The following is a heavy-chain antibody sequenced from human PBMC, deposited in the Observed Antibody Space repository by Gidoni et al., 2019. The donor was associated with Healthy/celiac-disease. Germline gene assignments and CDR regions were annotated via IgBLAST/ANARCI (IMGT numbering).Heavy chain of an antibody. CDR3: TTVILRSRPAGGQS. D-gene: IGHD2-21*01. V-gene: IGHV3-15*01. Sequence: SGGGMVKPGWSLKLSCESSGCTFSNSGLSWVRQAPGKGLEWVGRIKRTTDCGTTDYAAPVKGRFTRSRDDSKNTLYLQMNSLKTEDTAVYYCTTVILRSRPAGGQSWGQGTLVTVSS. J-gene: IGHJ1*01. CDR2: IKRTTDCGTT. CDR1: GCTFSNSG.